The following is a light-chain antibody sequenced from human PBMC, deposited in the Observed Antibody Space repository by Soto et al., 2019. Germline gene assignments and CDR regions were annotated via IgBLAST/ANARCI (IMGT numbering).Light chain of an antibody. CDR3: QQYWHWPRT. CDR1: ESVSRN. J-gene: IGKJ1*01. CDR2: GAS. Sequence: EIVVTQSPVTLSVSPGERVTLSCRASESVSRNLAWYQQKPDQTPRLLIYGASTRATGVPARFSGSGSGTDFILAITSLQSEDFAVYYCQQYWHWPRTFGQGTRVEI. V-gene: IGKV3-15*01.